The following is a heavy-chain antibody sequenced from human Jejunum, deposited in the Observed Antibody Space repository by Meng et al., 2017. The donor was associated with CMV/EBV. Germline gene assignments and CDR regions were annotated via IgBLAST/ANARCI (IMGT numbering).Heavy chain of an antibody. D-gene: IGHD1-20*01. CDR2: INPLTGGT. CDR3: AISLTGSFRNDAFDI. V-gene: IGHV1-2*02. Sequence: GPEWMGSINPLTGGTNNAQRFQDGVTMTRDTSIDTAYLELSGLTSDDTAVYYCAISLTGSFRNDAFDIWGQGTMVTVS. J-gene: IGHJ3*02.